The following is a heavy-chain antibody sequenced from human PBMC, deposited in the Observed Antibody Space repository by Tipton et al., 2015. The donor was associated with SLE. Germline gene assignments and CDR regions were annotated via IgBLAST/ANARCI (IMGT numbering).Heavy chain of an antibody. CDR2: IYYPGST. Sequence: GLVKPSETLSLTCSVSGGSISTYYWTWIRQPPRKGLEWIGYIYYPGSTSYNPSLKSRVSMSLDTSKNQFSLKLTSVTAADTAVYYCARAPLRLGESNWNYYMDVWGKGTTVTVSS. J-gene: IGHJ6*03. D-gene: IGHD3-16*01. V-gene: IGHV4-59*01. CDR1: GGSISTYY. CDR3: ARAPLRLGESNWNYYMDV.